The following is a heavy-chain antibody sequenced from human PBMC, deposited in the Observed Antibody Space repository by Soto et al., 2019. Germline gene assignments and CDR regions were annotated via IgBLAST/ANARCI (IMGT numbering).Heavy chain of an antibody. CDR3: ARLYTWIMDY. V-gene: IGHV3-33*01. CDR2: IWYDGSNK. Sequence: GGSLRLSCAASGFNFRNYGMHWVRQAPGNGLEWVAIIWYDGSNKYYADSVKGRFTISRDNSKNTLYLQIDSLRAEDTAVYYCARLYTWIMDYWGQGIMVTVSS. D-gene: IGHD5-12*01. CDR1: GFNFRNYG. J-gene: IGHJ4*02.